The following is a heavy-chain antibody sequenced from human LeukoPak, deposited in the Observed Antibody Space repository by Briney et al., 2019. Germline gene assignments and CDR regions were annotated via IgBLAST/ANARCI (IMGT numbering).Heavy chain of an antibody. CDR1: GLSVSSNS. Sequence: AGSLTLSCVVSGLSVSSNSMSWVRHAPGNGLEWVSTTNSGGNTYYGDSVRGRFTVSRDNSKNTLYLQMNSLRAEDTAVYYCARVKDPSGLFYWGQGAQVTVS. D-gene: IGHD2-15*01. J-gene: IGHJ4*02. CDR2: TNSGGNT. V-gene: IGHV3-53*01. CDR3: ARVKDPSGLFY.